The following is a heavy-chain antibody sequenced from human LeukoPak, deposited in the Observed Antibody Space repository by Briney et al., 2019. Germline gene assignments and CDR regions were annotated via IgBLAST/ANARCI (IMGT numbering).Heavy chain of an antibody. CDR1: GGSFSGYY. J-gene: IGHJ4*02. CDR3: AREGRGWDY. CDR2: INHSGRT. V-gene: IGHV4-34*01. Sequence: SETLSLTCAVYGGSFSGYYWTWIRQPPGKGLEWIGEINHSGRTNYNPSLKSRVTISVDTSKNQFSLKLSSVTAADTAVYYCAREGRGWDYWGQGTLVTVSS.